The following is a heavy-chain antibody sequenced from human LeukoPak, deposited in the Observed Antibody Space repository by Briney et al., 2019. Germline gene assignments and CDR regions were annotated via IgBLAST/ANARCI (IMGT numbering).Heavy chain of an antibody. Sequence: SETLSLTCTVSGGSVSTGSYYWSWIRLPPGKGLEWIGYIYFSGSTNYNPSLKSRVTLSVDTSKNQFSLKLYSVTAADTAVYFCARVYASGTYPIDYWGQGTRVTVSS. J-gene: IGHJ4*02. CDR2: IYFSGST. CDR1: GGSVSTGSYY. V-gene: IGHV4-61*01. CDR3: ARVYASGTYPIDY. D-gene: IGHD3-10*01.